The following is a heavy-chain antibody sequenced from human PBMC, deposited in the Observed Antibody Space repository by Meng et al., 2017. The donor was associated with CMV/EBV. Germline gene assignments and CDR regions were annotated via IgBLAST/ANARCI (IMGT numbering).Heavy chain of an antibody. CDR3: ARGLKKNRDIVVVPAASRNAFDI. CDR1: GGSFSGHY. Sequence: GSLRLSCAVYGGSFSGHYWSWIRQPPGKGLEWIGEINHSGSTNYNPSLKSRVTISVDTSKNQCSLKLSSVTAADTAVYYCARGLKKNRDIVVVPAASRNAFDIWGQGTMVTVSS. V-gene: IGHV4-34*01. CDR2: INHSGST. J-gene: IGHJ3*02. D-gene: IGHD2-2*01.